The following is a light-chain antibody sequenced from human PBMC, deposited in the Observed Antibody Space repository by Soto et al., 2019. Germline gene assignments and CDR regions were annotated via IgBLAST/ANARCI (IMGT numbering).Light chain of an antibody. J-gene: IGKJ4*01. Sequence: DIVLTQSPDSLAVSLGERATINCKTSQSVLYSANNNDYLAWYQQKPGQSPKLLIYWASTRESGVPDRFSGSGSGTDFTLTISSLLAEDVAVYYCQQYYSNPLTFGGGTRVEIK. CDR1: QSVLYSANNNDY. CDR2: WAS. CDR3: QQYYSNPLT. V-gene: IGKV4-1*01.